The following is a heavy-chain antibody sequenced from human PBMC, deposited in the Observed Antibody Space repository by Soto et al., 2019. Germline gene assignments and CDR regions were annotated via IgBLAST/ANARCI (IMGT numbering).Heavy chain of an antibody. CDR1: GGSISSGDYY. D-gene: IGHD5-18*01. CDR3: ARALTQLWPHYYCGMDV. J-gene: IGHJ6*02. Sequence: SETLSLTCTVSGGSISSGDYYWSWIRQPPGKGLEWIGYIYYSGSTYYNPSLKSRVTISVDTSKNQFSLKQSSVTAADTAVYYCARALTQLWPHYYCGMDVWGQGTTVTVSS. V-gene: IGHV4-30-4*01. CDR2: IYYSGST.